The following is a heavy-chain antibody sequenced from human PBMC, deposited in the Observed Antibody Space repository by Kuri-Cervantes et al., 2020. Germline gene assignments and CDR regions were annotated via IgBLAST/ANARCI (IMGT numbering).Heavy chain of an antibody. CDR3: ARGANGYNQRIVKYYFDY. J-gene: IGHJ4*02. CDR1: GYSFASYW. V-gene: IGHV5-51*01. CDR2: IYPGDSDT. D-gene: IGHD5-24*01. Sequence: GESLKISCKGSGYSFASYWIGWVRQMPGKGLEWMGIIYPGDSDTRYSPSFQGQVTISADKSISTAYLQWSSLKASDTAMYYCARGANGYNQRIVKYYFDYWGQGTLVTVSS.